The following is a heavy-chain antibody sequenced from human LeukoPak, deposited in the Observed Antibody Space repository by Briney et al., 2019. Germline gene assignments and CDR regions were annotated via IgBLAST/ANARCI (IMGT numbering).Heavy chain of an antibody. CDR3: ASRAYDFWSGSREDIDY. CDR2: ISSSSSYI. V-gene: IGHV3-21*01. D-gene: IGHD3-3*01. CDR1: GFTFSSYS. Sequence: GGSLRLSCAASGFTFSSYSMNWVRQAPGKGLEWVSSISSSSSYIYYADSVKGRFTISRDNAKNSLYLQMNSLRAEDTAAYYCASRAYDFWSGSREDIDYWGQGTLVTVSS. J-gene: IGHJ4*02.